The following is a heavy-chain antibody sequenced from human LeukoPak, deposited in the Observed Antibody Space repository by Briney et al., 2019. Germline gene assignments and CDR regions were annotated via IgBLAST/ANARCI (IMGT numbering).Heavy chain of an antibody. Sequence: RGLLRLSPAAYGFTFISYSLNWVRQAPGKGLQWVSFISSSSITIYYADSVKGRFTISRDNAEKSLYLQMNSLRAEDTAVYYCARDRGGSYSAIDYWGQGTLVTVSS. CDR2: ISSSSITI. CDR3: ARDRGGSYSAIDY. CDR1: GFTFISYS. V-gene: IGHV3-48*04. J-gene: IGHJ4*02. D-gene: IGHD2-15*01.